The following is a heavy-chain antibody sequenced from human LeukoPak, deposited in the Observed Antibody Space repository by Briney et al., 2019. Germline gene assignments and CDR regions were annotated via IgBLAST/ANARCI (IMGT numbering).Heavy chain of an antibody. D-gene: IGHD7-27*01. Sequence: ASVKVSCKASGYTITSFALSWVRQAPGQGLEWMGWIRVKDGNTNYPQKFQGRVTRTTDTSTSTAYMELRSLRSDDTAVYHCARDVTDWGPQYYYSTMDVWGLGTTVTVSS. CDR3: ARDVTDWGPQYYYSTMDV. CDR1: GYTITSFA. J-gene: IGHJ6*02. CDR2: IRVKDGNT. V-gene: IGHV1-18*01.